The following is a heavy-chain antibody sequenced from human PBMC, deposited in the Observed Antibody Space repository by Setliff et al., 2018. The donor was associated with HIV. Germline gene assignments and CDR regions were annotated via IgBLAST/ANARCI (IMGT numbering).Heavy chain of an antibody. Sequence: PSETLSLTCTVSGGSISSSSYYWGWIRQPPGKGLEWIGSIYYSGSTYYNPSPKSRVTISVDTSKNQFSLKLSSVTAADTAVYYCARGDTYYHDRSGYVKSALDAFDIWGRGTMVTVSS. J-gene: IGHJ3*02. CDR3: ARGDTYYHDRSGYVKSALDAFDI. CDR1: GGSISSSSYY. V-gene: IGHV4-39*01. D-gene: IGHD3-22*01. CDR2: IYYSGST.